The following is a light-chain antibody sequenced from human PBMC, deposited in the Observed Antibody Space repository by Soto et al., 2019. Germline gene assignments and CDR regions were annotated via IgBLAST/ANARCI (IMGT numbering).Light chain of an antibody. CDR1: QSIRYY. CDR2: GAS. Sequence: DIQLTQSPPTLSASVGDRVTITCRASQSIRYYLAWYQQMPGKAPKLLIYGASSLQSGVPSRFSGSGSGTEFTLTISSLQPGDFATYFCQHHNSYSQTFGHGTKVDIK. CDR3: QHHNSYSQT. J-gene: IGKJ1*01. V-gene: IGKV1-5*01.